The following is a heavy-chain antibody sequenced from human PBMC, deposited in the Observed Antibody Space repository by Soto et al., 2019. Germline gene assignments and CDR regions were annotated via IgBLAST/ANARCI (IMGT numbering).Heavy chain of an antibody. CDR2: IWYDGSNK. D-gene: IGHD2-15*01. Sequence: GGSLRLSCAASGFTFSSYGMHWVRQAPGKGLEWVAVIWYDGSNKYYADSVKGRFTISRDNSKNTLYLQMNSLRAEDTAVYYCARDSRDIVVVVAATSGWFDPWGQGTLVTVS. J-gene: IGHJ5*02. CDR3: ARDSRDIVVVVAATSGWFDP. CDR1: GFTFSSYG. V-gene: IGHV3-33*01.